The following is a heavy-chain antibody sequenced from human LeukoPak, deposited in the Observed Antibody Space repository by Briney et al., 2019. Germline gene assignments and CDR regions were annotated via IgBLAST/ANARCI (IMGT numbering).Heavy chain of an antibody. J-gene: IGHJ5*02. Sequence: SETLSLTCTVSGGSISSYYWSWIRQPPGKGLEWIGSIYHSGSTYYNPSLKSRVTISVDTSKNQFSLKLSSVTAADTAVYYCARRVVGATNWFDPWGQGTLVTVSS. D-gene: IGHD1-26*01. CDR3: ARRVVGATNWFDP. CDR2: IYHSGST. V-gene: IGHV4-59*08. CDR1: GGSISSYY.